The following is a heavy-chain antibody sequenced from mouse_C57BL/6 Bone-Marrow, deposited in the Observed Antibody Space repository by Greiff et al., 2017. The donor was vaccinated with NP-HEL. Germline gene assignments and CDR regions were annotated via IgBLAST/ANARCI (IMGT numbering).Heavy chain of an antibody. CDR3: ARKKAYYDYAMDY. V-gene: IGHV3-6*01. Sequence: DVQLVESGPGLVKPSQSLSLTCSVTGYSITSGYYWNWIRQFPGNKQEWMGYISYDGSNNYNPSLKNRISITRDTSKNQFFLKLNSVTTEDTATYYCARKKAYYDYAMDYWGQGTSVTVSS. CDR1: GYSITSGYY. CDR2: ISYDGSN. D-gene: IGHD2-4*01. J-gene: IGHJ4*01.